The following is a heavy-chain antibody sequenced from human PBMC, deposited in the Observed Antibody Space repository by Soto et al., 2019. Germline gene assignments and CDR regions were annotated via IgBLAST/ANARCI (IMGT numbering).Heavy chain of an antibody. CDR3: TRQVPAAIRLGWFDP. D-gene: IGHD2-2*02. V-gene: IGHV4-39*01. J-gene: IGHJ5*02. CDR2: IYYSGST. CDR1: GGSISRSTYY. Sequence: SDTLSLTCTVSGGSISRSTYYWGWIRQPPGKGLEWIGSIYYSGSTYYRPSLKSRVTISVDTSKNQFSLKLSSVTAADTAVYYCTRQVPAAIRLGWFDPWGQGTLVTVSS.